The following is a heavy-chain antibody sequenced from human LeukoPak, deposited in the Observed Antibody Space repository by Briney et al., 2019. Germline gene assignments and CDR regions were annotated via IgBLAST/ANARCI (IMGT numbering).Heavy chain of an antibody. D-gene: IGHD2-15*01. V-gene: IGHV3-23*01. CDR3: AKNGDRGAYCTGGTCYLYFYYYMDV. Sequence: GGSLRLSCAASGITFSSYGMSWDRQAPGRGLEWVSSISSTGGTTYYADSVKGRFTISRDNSKNTLYLQMNSLRAEDTAIYYCAKNGDRGAYCTGGTCYLYFYYYMDVWGKGTTVTI. CDR1: GITFSSYG. CDR2: ISSTGGTT. J-gene: IGHJ6*03.